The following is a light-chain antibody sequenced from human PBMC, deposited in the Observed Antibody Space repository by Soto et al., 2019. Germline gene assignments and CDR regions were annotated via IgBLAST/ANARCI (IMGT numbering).Light chain of an antibody. Sequence: QSVLAQPASVSGSPGQSITISCTGTSSDVGAYNFVSWHQQHPGKAPKLMIYNVYDRPSGISYRFSGSKSGNTASLTISGLQAEDEAIYFCSSSTNTNTLVIFGGGTKVT. CDR1: SSDVGAYNF. CDR3: SSSTNTNTLVI. V-gene: IGLV2-14*03. CDR2: NVY. J-gene: IGLJ2*01.